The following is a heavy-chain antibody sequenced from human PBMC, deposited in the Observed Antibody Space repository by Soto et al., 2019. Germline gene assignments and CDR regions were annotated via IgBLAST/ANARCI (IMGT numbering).Heavy chain of an antibody. Sequence: QVQLVQPGLEVKTPGASVKVSCQASGYSFSNYGITWVRQAPGQGLEWLGWISGYNGATNYAQTFKDRVTMTTDTSSCTGSMDLTILSLAATAVYYCAGTSAMRERGTGYYSELDV. CDR3: AGTSAMRERGTGYYSELDV. D-gene: IGHD5-12*01. CDR2: ISGYNGAT. J-gene: IGHJ6*01. CDR1: GYSFSNYG. V-gene: IGHV1-18*04.